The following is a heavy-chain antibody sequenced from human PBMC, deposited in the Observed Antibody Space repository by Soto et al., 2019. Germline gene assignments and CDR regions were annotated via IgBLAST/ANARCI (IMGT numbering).Heavy chain of an antibody. CDR2: ISAYNGNT. Sequence: QVQLVQSGAEVKKPGASVKVSCKASGYTFTSYGISWVRQAPGQGLEWMGWISAYNGNTNYAQKLQGRVTMTTDTSTSTAYMELRSLRFDDTAVYYCARPSSSASGWYLSWFVPWGQGTLVTVSS. CDR3: ARPSSSASGWYLSWFVP. D-gene: IGHD6-19*01. CDR1: GYTFTSYG. V-gene: IGHV1-18*01. J-gene: IGHJ5*02.